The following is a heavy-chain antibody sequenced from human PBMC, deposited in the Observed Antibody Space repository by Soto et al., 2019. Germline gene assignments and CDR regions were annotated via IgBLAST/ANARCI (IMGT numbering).Heavy chain of an antibody. Sequence: QVQLVESGGGVVQPGRSLRLSCAASRFTFSYYAMHWIRQAPGKGLEWMAVILSDGSKQYYAESVQGRFTISRDNSKRTLYLQMNSLRVEDTAVYYCLRTIVVDGHEAFDMWGQGTMVTVSS. V-gene: IGHV3-30-3*01. J-gene: IGHJ3*02. D-gene: IGHD3-22*01. CDR2: ILSDGSKQ. CDR1: RFTFSYYA. CDR3: LRTIVVDGHEAFDM.